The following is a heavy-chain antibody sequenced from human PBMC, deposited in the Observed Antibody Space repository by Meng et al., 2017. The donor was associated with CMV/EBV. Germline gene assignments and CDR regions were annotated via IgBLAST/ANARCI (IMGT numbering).Heavy chain of an antibody. CDR1: GFPFSSYA. J-gene: IGHJ4*02. Sequence: GASLKISCAASGFPFSSYAMSCVRQAPGKGLEWVSAISGSGGSTYYADSVKGRFTISRDNSKNTLYLQMNSPRAEDTAVYYCAKDPYSNYARPYWGQGTLVTVSS. D-gene: IGHD4-11*01. CDR3: AKDPYSNYARPY. CDR2: ISGSGGST. V-gene: IGHV3-23*01.